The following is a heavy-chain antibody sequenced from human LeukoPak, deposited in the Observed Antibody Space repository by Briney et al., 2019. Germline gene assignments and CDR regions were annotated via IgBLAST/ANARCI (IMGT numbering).Heavy chain of an antibody. D-gene: IGHD3-22*01. CDR2: ISSSSSYI. Sequence: GGSLRLSCAASGVTFSSYTGKWVRQAPGKGLEWVSSISSSSSYIYYADSVKGRFTIPRDNAKNSLYLQMNSLRAEDTAVYYCPRSPYYYDSSGYYHYWGQGTLVTVSS. CDR1: GVTFSSYT. V-gene: IGHV3-21*01. CDR3: PRSPYYYDSSGYYHY. J-gene: IGHJ4*02.